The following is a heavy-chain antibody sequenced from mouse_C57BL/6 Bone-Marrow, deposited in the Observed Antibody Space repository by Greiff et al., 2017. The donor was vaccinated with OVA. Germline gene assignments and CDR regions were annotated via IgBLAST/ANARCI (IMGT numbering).Heavy chain of an antibody. D-gene: IGHD2-4*01. CDR3: ARAYLGDYPYYYAMDY. CDR1: GYTFTSHW. J-gene: IGHJ4*01. V-gene: IGHV1-56*01. Sequence: QVQLQQSGPELVRPGASVKISCKAPGYTFTSHWMQWVRQRPGQGLEWIGEIFPGSGSTYYNEKFKGKATLTVDTSSSTAYMQLSSLTSEDSAVYFCARAYLGDYPYYYAMDYWGQGTSVTVSS. CDR2: IFPGSGST.